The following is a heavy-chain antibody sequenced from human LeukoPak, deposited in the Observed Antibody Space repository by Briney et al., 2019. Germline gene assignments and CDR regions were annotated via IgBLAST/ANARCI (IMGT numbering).Heavy chain of an antibody. V-gene: IGHV4-4*09. CDR2: IYTSGST. D-gene: IGHD7-27*01. J-gene: IGHJ4*02. CDR3: ARQRDWGLGIDY. CDR1: GGSISSYY. Sequence: SETLSLTCTVSGGSISSYYWSWIRQPPGKGLEWTGYIYTSGSTNYNPSLKSRVTISVDTSKNQFSLKLSSVTAADTAVYYCARQRDWGLGIDYWGQGTLVTVSS.